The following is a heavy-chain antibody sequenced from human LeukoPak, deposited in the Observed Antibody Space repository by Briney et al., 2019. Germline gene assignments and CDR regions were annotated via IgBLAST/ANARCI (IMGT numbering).Heavy chain of an antibody. Sequence: GGSLRLSCAASGFTFDRFAMNWVRQAPGKGLEWVSVISGSGVSTNSADSVKGRFTISRDNAKDTLYLQMNSLRAEDTAVYYCARGGPTGASDIWGQGTMVTVSS. D-gene: IGHD5-12*01. J-gene: IGHJ3*02. CDR1: GFTFDRFA. V-gene: IGHV3-23*01. CDR2: ISGSGVST. CDR3: ARGGPTGASDI.